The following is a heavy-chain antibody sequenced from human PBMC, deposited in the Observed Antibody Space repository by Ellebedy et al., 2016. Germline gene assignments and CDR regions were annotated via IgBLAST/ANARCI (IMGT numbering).Heavy chain of an antibody. J-gene: IGHJ5*02. CDR2: VYTSGNT. CDR1: GGSISSYY. D-gene: IGHD3-3*01. Sequence: SETLSLXCTVSGGSISSYYWGWIRQPAGKGLEWIGRVYTSGNTNYNPSLKSRVTMSVDTSKNQFSLKLSSVTAADTAMYYCARAFNFGVGWFDPWGQGTLVTVSS. V-gene: IGHV4-4*07. CDR3: ARAFNFGVGWFDP.